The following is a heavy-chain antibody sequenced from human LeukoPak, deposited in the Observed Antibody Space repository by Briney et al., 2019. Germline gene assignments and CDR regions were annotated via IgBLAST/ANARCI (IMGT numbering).Heavy chain of an antibody. D-gene: IGHD3-9*01. Sequence: PGGSLRLSCAASGFTFSSYSMNWVRQAPGKGLEWVSSISSSSSYIYYADSVKGRFTFSRDNAKNSLYLQMNSLRAEDTAVYYCARVLSRARYFDWLLQRNYGMDVWGQGTTVTVSS. CDR1: GFTFSSYS. CDR2: ISSSSSYI. V-gene: IGHV3-21*01. J-gene: IGHJ6*02. CDR3: ARVLSRARYFDWLLQRNYGMDV.